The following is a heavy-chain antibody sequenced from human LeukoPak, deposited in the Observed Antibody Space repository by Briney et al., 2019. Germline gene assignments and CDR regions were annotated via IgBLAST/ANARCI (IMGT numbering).Heavy chain of an antibody. V-gene: IGHV4-34*01. CDR3: ASLTHGDYVRYSDY. Sequence: SETLSLTCAVYGGSFSGYYWSWIRQPPGKGLEWIGEINHSGSTNYNPSLKSRVTISVDTSKNQFSLKLSSVTAADTAVYYCASLTHGDYVRYSDYWGQGTLVTVSS. J-gene: IGHJ4*02. CDR1: GGSFSGYY. D-gene: IGHD4-17*01. CDR2: INHSGST.